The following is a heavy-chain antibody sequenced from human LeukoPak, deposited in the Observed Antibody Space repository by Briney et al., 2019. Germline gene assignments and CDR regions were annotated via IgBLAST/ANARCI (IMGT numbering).Heavy chain of an antibody. V-gene: IGHV3-9*01. CDR1: GFTFDDYA. CDR2: ISWNSGSI. J-gene: IGHJ4*02. D-gene: IGHD2-15*01. CDR3: ASRDQSCSGGSCYPIDY. Sequence: PGRSLRLSCAASGFTFDDYAMHWVRQAPGKGLEWVSGISWNSGSIGYADSVKGRFTISRDNAKNSLYLQMNSLRAEDTAVYYCASRDQSCSGGSCYPIDYWGQGTLVTVSS.